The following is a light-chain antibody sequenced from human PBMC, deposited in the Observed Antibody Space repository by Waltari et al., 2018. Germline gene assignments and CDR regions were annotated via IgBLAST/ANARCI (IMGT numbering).Light chain of an antibody. V-gene: IGLV4-69*01. CDR1: SGHSSYA. Sequence: QLVVTQSPSSSASLGASVKLTCTLSSGHSSYAIARHQQQPEKGPRYLMKISSDGSHIKGDGIPDRFSGSSSGAERYLTISSLQSEDEADYYCQTWGTGIWVFGGGTKLTVL. CDR3: QTWGTGIWV. J-gene: IGLJ3*02. CDR2: ISSDGSH.